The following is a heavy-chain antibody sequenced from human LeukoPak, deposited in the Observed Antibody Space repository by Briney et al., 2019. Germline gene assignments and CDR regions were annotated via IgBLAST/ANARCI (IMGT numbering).Heavy chain of an antibody. J-gene: IGHJ6*04. CDR3: ARGGVVVPAAMPRYYGMDV. V-gene: IGHV3-11*06. CDR2: VSSSSSYT. D-gene: IGHD2-2*01. Sequence: GGSLRLSCAASGFTFSDYYMSWIRQAPGKGLEWVSYVSSSSSYTNYADSVKGRFTISRDNAKNSLYLQMNSLRAEDTAVYYCARGGVVVPAAMPRYYGMDVWGKGTTDTVSS. CDR1: GFTFSDYY.